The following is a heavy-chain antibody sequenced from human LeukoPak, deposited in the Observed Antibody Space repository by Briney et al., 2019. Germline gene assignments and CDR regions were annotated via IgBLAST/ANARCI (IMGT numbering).Heavy chain of an antibody. CDR1: GYTFTSYY. D-gene: IGHD5-18*01. Sequence: ASVKVSCKASGYTFTSYYMHWVRQAPGQGLEWMGIINPSGGSTSYAQKFQGRVTMTRDMSTSTVYMELSSLRSEDTVVYYCARDQRVGYSYGYLDYWGQGTLVAVSS. J-gene: IGHJ4*02. V-gene: IGHV1-46*01. CDR3: ARDQRVGYSYGYLDY. CDR2: INPSGGST.